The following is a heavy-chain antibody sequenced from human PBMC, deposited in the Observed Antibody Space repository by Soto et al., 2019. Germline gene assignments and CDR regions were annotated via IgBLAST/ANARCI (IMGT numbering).Heavy chain of an antibody. CDR2: ISDNSGTT. D-gene: IGHD3-16*02. J-gene: IGHJ3*02. CDR1: GFTFSNHA. CDR3: LEYQRLSYAFDI. V-gene: IGHV3-23*01. Sequence: EVQLLESGGGLAQPVGSLRLSCAASGFTFSNHAMSWVRQAPGKGLEWVSSISDNSGTTYYADSVKGRFTISRDNSKNTLYLQMSSLRAEDTAAYYCLEYQRLSYAFDIWGQGTMVTVSS.